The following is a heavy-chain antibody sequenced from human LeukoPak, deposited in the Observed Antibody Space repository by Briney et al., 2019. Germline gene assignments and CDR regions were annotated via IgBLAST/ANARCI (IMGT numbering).Heavy chain of an antibody. CDR2: IYTSGTT. V-gene: IGHV4-4*07. J-gene: IGHJ5*02. Sequence: KPSETLSLTCTVSGGSISSYYWSWIRQPAGKGLEWIGRIYTSGTTNYNPSLKSRVTMSVDTSKNQFSLKLSSVTAADTAVYYCARARTRYFDYNNWFDPWGQGTLVTVSS. CDR1: GGSISSYY. CDR3: ARARTRYFDYNNWFDP. D-gene: IGHD3-9*01.